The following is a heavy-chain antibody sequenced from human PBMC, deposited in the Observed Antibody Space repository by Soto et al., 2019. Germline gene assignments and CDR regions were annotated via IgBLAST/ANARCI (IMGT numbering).Heavy chain of an antibody. V-gene: IGHV3-21*01. CDR3: VKGRGGSAEFDS. J-gene: IGHJ4*02. CDR2: ISSSGYI. D-gene: IGHD3-10*01. Sequence: PGGSLRLSCTASGFNFNSYTINWVRQAPGKRLEWLSSISSSGYIFSTDSVRGRFTISRDNSKNTLYLQTNSLRPEDTAVYYCVKGRGGSAEFDSWGQGTLVTVSS. CDR1: GFNFNSYT.